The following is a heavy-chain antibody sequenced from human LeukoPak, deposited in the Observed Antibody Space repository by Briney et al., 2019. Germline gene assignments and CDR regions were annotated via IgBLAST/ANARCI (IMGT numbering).Heavy chain of an antibody. CDR1: GYNFDNYS. Sequence: ASVKVSCKSSGYNFDNYSIGSVRQAPGQGLEWMGWISPYSGNTNYGQKLQGRVSMTTDTSTNTAYMELRRLSIDDTAIYYCARGEFPLDAFDIWGQGTMVTVSS. J-gene: IGHJ3*02. D-gene: IGHD3-10*01. CDR3: ARGEFPLDAFDI. V-gene: IGHV1-18*01. CDR2: ISPYSGNT.